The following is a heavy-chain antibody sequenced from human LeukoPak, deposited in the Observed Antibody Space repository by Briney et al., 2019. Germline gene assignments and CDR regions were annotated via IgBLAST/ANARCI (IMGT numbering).Heavy chain of an antibody. CDR2: MNPNSGNT. Sequence: GASVKVSCKASGNTFTSYDINWVRQATGQGLEWMGWMNPNSGNTGYAQKFQDRVTMTRNTSISTAYMELSSLRSEDTAVYYCATWRGWEFRFDPWGQGTLVTVSS. V-gene: IGHV1-8*01. D-gene: IGHD1-1*01. CDR1: GNTFTSYD. CDR3: ATWRGWEFRFDP. J-gene: IGHJ5*02.